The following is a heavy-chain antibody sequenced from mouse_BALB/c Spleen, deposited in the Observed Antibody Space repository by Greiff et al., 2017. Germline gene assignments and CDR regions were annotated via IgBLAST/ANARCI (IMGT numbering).Heavy chain of an antibody. CDR3: AREGGNFRYYYAMDY. Sequence: VQLVESGPGLVQPSQSLSITCTVSGFSLTSYGVHWVRQSPGKGLEWLGVIWSGGSTDYNAAFISRLSISKDNSKSQVFFKMNSLQANDTAIYYCAREGGNFRYYYAMDYWGQGTSVTVSS. CDR2: IWSGGST. V-gene: IGHV2-2*02. CDR1: GFSLTSYG. J-gene: IGHJ4*01.